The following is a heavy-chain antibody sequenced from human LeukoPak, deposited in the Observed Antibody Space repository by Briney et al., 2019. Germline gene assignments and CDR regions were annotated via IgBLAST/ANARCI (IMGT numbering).Heavy chain of an antibody. Sequence: GGSLRLSCVASGFTFRSYAMSWVRQAPGKGLEWVSAISGSGSSTYYADSVKGRFTISRDNSKNTLYQKMNSLRAEDTALYYCAKDRSGNYYGTLDCWGPGTLVTVSS. CDR1: GFTFRSYA. J-gene: IGHJ4*02. CDR2: ISGSGSST. V-gene: IGHV3-23*01. CDR3: AKDRSGNYYGTLDC. D-gene: IGHD1-26*01.